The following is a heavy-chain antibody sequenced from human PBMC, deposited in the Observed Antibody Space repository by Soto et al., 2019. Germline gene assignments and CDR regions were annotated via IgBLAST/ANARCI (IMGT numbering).Heavy chain of an antibody. CDR1: GFDFGRYS. V-gene: IGHV3-21*06. J-gene: IGHJ4*02. CDR2: ITTDTDSK. Sequence: PVWSLRLSFAASGFDFGRYSMNWVRQVPGKGLEWVSSITTDTDSKEYAESVDGRFTISRDNAQNLLLLQMSRLRDEDPALYYCARHIGDYGRELDKWRQGTLVTVS. CDR3: ARHIGDYGRELDK. D-gene: IGHD4-17*01.